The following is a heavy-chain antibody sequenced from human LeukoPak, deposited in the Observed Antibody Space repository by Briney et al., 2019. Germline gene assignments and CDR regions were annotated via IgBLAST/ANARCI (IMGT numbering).Heavy chain of an antibody. J-gene: IGHJ2*01. CDR3: ARSVTRSCSGGSCPFRYFDL. Sequence: GESLKTSCKGSGYSFSHYWIAWVRETPGKGLERMGFIYPPDSDTRYSPSFQGQVTISADKSISTAYLQWSSLKASDTAMYYCARSVTRSCSGGSCPFRYFDLWGRGKLVTVSS. D-gene: IGHD2-15*01. V-gene: IGHV5-51*01. CDR2: IYPPDSDT. CDR1: GYSFSHYW.